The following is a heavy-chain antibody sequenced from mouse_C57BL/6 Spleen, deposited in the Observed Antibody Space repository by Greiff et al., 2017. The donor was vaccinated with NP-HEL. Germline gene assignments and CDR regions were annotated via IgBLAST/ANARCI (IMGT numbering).Heavy chain of an antibody. D-gene: IGHD1-1*01. J-gene: IGHJ1*03. Sequence: EVKLVESGGGLVQPGGSMKLSCVASGFTFSNYWMNWVRQSPEKGLEWVAQIRLKSDNYATHYAESVKGRFTISRDDSKSSVYLQMNNLRAEDTGIYYCTAPDYYGSSYWYFDVWGTGTTVTVSS. CDR2: IRLKSDNYAT. CDR1: GFTFSNYW. V-gene: IGHV6-3*01. CDR3: TAPDYYGSSYWYFDV.